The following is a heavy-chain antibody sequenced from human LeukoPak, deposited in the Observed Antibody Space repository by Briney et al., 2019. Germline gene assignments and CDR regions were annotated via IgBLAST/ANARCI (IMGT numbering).Heavy chain of an antibody. D-gene: IGHD3-9*01. CDR2: INPSGGST. CDR1: GYTFTSYY. Sequence: EASVKVSCKASGYTFTSYYMHWVRQAPGQGLEWMGIINPSGGSTSYAQKFQGRVTMTRDTSTSTVYMELSSLRSEDTAVYYCARARVLRYFVGPAEPNWFDPWGQGTLVTVSS. CDR3: ARARVLRYFVGPAEPNWFDP. V-gene: IGHV1-46*01. J-gene: IGHJ5*02.